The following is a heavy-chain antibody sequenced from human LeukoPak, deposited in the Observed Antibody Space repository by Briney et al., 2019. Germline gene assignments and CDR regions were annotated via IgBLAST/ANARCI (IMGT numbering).Heavy chain of an antibody. D-gene: IGHD5-12*01. CDR1: GYTLTELS. CDR2: FDPEDGET. V-gene: IGHV1-24*01. J-gene: IGHJ4*02. CDR3: ARHGVPSRIYSGYDWPIFDY. Sequence: ASVKVSCKVSGYTLTELSMHWVRQAPGKGLEWMGGFDPEDGETIYAQKFQGRVTMTEDTSTDTAYMELSSLRSEDTAVYYCARHGVPSRIYSGYDWPIFDYWGQGTLVTVSS.